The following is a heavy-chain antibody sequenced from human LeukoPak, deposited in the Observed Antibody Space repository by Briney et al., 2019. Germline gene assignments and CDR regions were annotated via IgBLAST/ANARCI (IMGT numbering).Heavy chain of an antibody. D-gene: IGHD6-6*01. J-gene: IGHJ6*04. Sequence: PGGSLRLSCAASGFTFSSYAMHWVRQAPGKGLEWVAVISYDGSNKYYADSVKGRFPISSDNSKNTLYLQMNSLRAEDTAVYYCAVSSYRTGGYYYYYGMDVWGKGTTVTVSS. CDR1: GFTFSSYA. CDR2: ISYDGSNK. CDR3: AVSSYRTGGYYYYYGMDV. V-gene: IGHV3-30*04.